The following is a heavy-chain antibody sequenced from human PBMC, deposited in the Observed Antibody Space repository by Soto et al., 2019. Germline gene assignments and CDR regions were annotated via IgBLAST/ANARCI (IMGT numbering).Heavy chain of an antibody. Sequence: QVQLVQSGAEVKKPGSSVKVSCKASGGTFSSYAISWVRQAPGQGLEWMGGIIPIFGTANYAQKFQGRVTITADESTSTAYMELSSLRSEDTAVYYCARDIYTYYYDSSGYHYYYYSMDVWGQGTTVTVSS. CDR3: ARDIYTYYYDSSGYHYYYYSMDV. J-gene: IGHJ6*02. CDR2: IIPIFGTA. D-gene: IGHD3-22*01. CDR1: GGTFSSYA. V-gene: IGHV1-69*01.